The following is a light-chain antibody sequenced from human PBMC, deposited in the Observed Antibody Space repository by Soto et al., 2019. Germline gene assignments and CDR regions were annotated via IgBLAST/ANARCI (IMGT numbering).Light chain of an antibody. CDR3: QSFDTNLNAVL. CDR1: GPNIGAGYE. Sequence: QSVLTQPPSVSGAPGQSVTISCIGSGPNIGAGYEVHWYQQLPGVAPKLLIFDTINRPSGVPGRFSGSKSGASASLAITGLLPEDEADFFCQSFDTNLNAVLFGGGTKLTVL. CDR2: DTI. J-gene: IGLJ2*01. V-gene: IGLV1-40*01.